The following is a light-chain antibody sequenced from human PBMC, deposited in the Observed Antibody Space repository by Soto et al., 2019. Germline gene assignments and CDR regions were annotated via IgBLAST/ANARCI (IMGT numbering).Light chain of an antibody. CDR3: SSYTSSSTLGV. Sequence: QSALTQPASVSGSPGQSITISCTGTSSDVGGYNYVSWYQQHPGKAPKLMIYEVSNRPSGVSNRFSGSKSGNTASLTISGLQAEDEADYYCSSYTSSSTLGVFGTGTKATVL. CDR2: EVS. J-gene: IGLJ1*01. CDR1: SSDVGGYNY. V-gene: IGLV2-14*01.